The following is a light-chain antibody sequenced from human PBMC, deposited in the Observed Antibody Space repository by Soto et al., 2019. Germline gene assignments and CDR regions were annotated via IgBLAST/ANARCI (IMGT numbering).Light chain of an antibody. CDR1: SSDVGGYNY. Sequence: QSALTQPASVSGSPGQSITISCTGTSSDVGGYNYVSWYQQHPGKAPKLMIYDVSNRPSGVSNRFSGSKSGNTASLTISGRQAEDEADYYCSSYTSSSTYVFGTGIKLTVL. CDR3: SSYTSSSTYV. CDR2: DVS. V-gene: IGLV2-14*01. J-gene: IGLJ1*01.